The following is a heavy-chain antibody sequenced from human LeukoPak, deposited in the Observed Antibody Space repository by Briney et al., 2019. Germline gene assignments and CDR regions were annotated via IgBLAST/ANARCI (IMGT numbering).Heavy chain of an antibody. V-gene: IGHV3-53*01. CDR1: GFTVSSNY. J-gene: IGHJ4*02. CDR2: IYSGGST. D-gene: IGHD5-18*01. CDR3: ASSLGYSYEI. Sequence: TGGSLRLSCAASGFTVSSNYMSWVRQAPGKGLEWVSVIYSGGSTYYADSVKGRFTISRDNSKNTLYLQMNSLRAEDSAVYYCASSLGYSYEIWGQGTLVTVSS.